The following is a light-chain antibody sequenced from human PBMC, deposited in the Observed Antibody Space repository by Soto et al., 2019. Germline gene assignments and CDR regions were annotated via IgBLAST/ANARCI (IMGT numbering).Light chain of an antibody. Sequence: QSALTQPASVSGSPGQSITISCTGTNSDGGGYNYVSWFQQHPGKAPKLMIYEVSNRPSGVSNRFSGSKSGNTASLTISSLQAEDEADYYCSSYTSSSTQVFGTGTKVTVL. J-gene: IGLJ1*01. CDR2: EVS. CDR1: NSDGGGYNY. CDR3: SSYTSSSTQV. V-gene: IGLV2-14*01.